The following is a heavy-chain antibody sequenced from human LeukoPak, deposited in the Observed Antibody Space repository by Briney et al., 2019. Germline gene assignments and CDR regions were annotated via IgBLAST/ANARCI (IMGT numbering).Heavy chain of an antibody. J-gene: IGHJ4*02. CDR2: IFYSGST. CDR3: ARAQGEGSGSYGNDY. CDR1: GGSISSTNYF. V-gene: IGHV4-39*07. D-gene: IGHD3-10*01. Sequence: PSETLSLTCTVSGGSISSTNYFWGWVRQPPGKGLEWIGSIFYSGSTYYNPSLKSRVTISVDTSKNQFSLKLSSVTAADTAVYYCARAQGEGSGSYGNDYWGQGTLVTVSS.